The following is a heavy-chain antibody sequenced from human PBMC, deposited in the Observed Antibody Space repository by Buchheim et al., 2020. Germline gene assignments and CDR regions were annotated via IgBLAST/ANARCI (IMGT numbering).Heavy chain of an antibody. CDR1: GGSFSGYY. J-gene: IGHJ5*02. V-gene: IGHV4-34*01. CDR3: ARLAGPPLENWFDP. Sequence: QVQLQQWGAGLLKPSETLSLTCAVYGGSFSGYYWSWIRQPPGKGLEWIGEINYSGDTNYNPSLKSRVTISVDTSKNQFSLKLSSVTAADTAVYYCARLAGPPLENWFDPWGQGTL. CDR2: INYSGDT.